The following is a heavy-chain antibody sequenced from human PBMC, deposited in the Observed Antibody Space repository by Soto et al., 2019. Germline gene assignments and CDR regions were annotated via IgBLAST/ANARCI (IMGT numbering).Heavy chain of an antibody. CDR2: IYHSGSS. Sequence: QVQLQESGSGLVEPSQTLSLTCTVSGGSISSGGYSWSWIRQPPGKDLEWIGYIYHSGSSYYNPSLKSRVTISVDRSKNQFSLELSSLTAADTAVYYCARSGYSYGYLDYWGQGTLVTVSS. CDR3: ARSGYSYGYLDY. D-gene: IGHD5-18*01. J-gene: IGHJ4*02. V-gene: IGHV4-30-2*01. CDR1: GGSISSGGYS.